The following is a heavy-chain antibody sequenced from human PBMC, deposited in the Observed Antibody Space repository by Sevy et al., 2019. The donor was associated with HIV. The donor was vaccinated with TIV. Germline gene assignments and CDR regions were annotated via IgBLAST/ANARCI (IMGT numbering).Heavy chain of an antibody. D-gene: IGHD4-17*01. CDR2: ISSSSSTI. V-gene: IGHV3-48*02. CDR3: ARVTYGDYRLDS. CDR1: GFTFSSYS. J-gene: IGHJ4*02. Sequence: GGSLRLSCAASGFTFSSYSMNWVRQAPGKGLEWVSYISSSSSTIYYADSVKDRFTISRDNAKNSLYLQMNSLRDEDTAVYYCARVTYGDYRLDSWGQRTLVTVSS.